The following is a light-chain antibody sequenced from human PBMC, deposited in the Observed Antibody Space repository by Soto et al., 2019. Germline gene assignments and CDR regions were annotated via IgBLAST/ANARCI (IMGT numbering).Light chain of an antibody. CDR2: RNN. J-gene: IGLJ1*01. CDR1: SSNIGSNY. CDR3: VARDDSLSGFV. V-gene: IGLV1-47*01. Sequence: QSVLTQPPSASGTPVQRVTISCSGSSSNIGSNYVSWYQQLPGTAPRLLIYRNNQRPSGVPDRFSGSKSGTSASLAISGLRSEDEADYYCVARDDSLSGFVFGTGTKVTVL.